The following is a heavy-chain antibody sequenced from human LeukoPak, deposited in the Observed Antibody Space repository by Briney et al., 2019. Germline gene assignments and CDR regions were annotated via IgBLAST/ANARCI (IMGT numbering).Heavy chain of an antibody. V-gene: IGHV4-38-2*02. Sequence: SETLSLTCTVSGYSTSSGYYWGWIRQPPGKGLEWIGSIYHSGSTYYNPSLKSRVTISVDTSKNQFSLKLSSVTAADTAVYYCARVDEPSTVTTGFDYWGQGTLVTVSS. J-gene: IGHJ4*02. CDR3: ARVDEPSTVTTGFDY. D-gene: IGHD4-17*01. CDR1: GYSTSSGYY. CDR2: IYHSGST.